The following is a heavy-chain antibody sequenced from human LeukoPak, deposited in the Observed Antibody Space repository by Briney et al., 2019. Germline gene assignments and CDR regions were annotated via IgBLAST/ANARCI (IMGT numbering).Heavy chain of an antibody. D-gene: IGHD3-22*01. CDR1: GGTFSSYA. J-gene: IGHJ5*02. V-gene: IGHV1-69*04. CDR3: ARMPIYYEGGVWFDP. CDR2: IIPILGIA. Sequence: ASVKVSCKASGGTFSSYAISWVRQAPGQGLEWMGRIIPILGIANYAQKFQGRVTITADKSTSTAYMELSSLRSEDTAVYYCARMPIYYEGGVWFDPWGQGTLVTVSS.